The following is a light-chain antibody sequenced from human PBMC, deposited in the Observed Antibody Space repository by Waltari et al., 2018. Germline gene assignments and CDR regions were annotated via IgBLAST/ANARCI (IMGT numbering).Light chain of an antibody. V-gene: IGKV3-20*01. CDR1: QSVSSSY. CDR3: QQYGSSLVT. CDR2: GAS. Sequence: EIVLTQSPGTLSLSPGARATLSCRASQSVSSSYLAWYQQKLGQAPRLIIYGASSRATGIPDRFSGTGSGTDFTLTISRLEPEDFAVYYCQQYGSSLVTFGGGTKVEIK. J-gene: IGKJ4*01.